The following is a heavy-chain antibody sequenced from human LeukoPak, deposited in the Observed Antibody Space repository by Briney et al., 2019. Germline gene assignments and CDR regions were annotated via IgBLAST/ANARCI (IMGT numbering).Heavy chain of an antibody. J-gene: IGHJ5*02. CDR2: ISWNSGSI. Sequence: PGGSLRLSCAASGFTFSSYAMSWVRQAPGKGLEWVSGISWNSGSIGYADSVKGRFTISRDNAKNSLYLQMNSLRAEDTVLYYCAKGQWLVPDWFDPWGQGTLVTVSS. CDR3: AKGQWLVPDWFDP. D-gene: IGHD6-19*01. CDR1: GFTFSSYA. V-gene: IGHV3-9*01.